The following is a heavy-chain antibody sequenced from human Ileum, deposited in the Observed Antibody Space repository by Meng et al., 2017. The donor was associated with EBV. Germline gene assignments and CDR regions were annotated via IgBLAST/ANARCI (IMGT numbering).Heavy chain of an antibody. CDR1: GGSFSGCY. CDR3: ARVMRRVNYNSGWYAKF. V-gene: IGHV4-34*01. CDR2: SNYAGST. D-gene: IGHD6-19*01. Sequence: QVLRQQWGAGLVKSSETLSLTCAVYGGSFSGCYWTWIRQAPGRGLGWIGESNYAGSTNYNPSLKSRVTISVDTSKKQFSLNLTSVTAADTAVYYCARVMRRVNYNSGWYAKFWGQGNLVTVSS. J-gene: IGHJ4*02.